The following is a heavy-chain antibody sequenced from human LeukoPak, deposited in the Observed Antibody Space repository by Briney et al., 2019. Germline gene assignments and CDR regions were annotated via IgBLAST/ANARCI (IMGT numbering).Heavy chain of an antibody. CDR3: ARVRVAATNGFDY. CDR2: IYTSGST. D-gene: IGHD2-15*01. V-gene: IGHV4-61*02. CDR1: GGSIISGSYY. Sequence: PSQTLSLTCTVSGGSIISGSYYCSWIRQPDGKGLEWIGRIYTSGSTNYNPSLKSRVTISVDTSKNQFSLKLSSVTAADTAVYYCARVRVAATNGFDYWGQGTLATVSS. J-gene: IGHJ4*02.